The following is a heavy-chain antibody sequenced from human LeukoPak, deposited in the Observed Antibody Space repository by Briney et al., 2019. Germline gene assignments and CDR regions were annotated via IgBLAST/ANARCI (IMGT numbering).Heavy chain of an antibody. V-gene: IGHV3-11*04. Sequence: GGSLRLSCEASGFTFSDYYMSWIRQAPGKGLEWVSYISSSGSTLYYVDSVKGRFTISRDNAKNSLYLQMNSLRAEDTAVYYCAREGEHCSGTSCYTLHYYYYYMDVWGKGTTVTVSS. CDR1: GFTFSDYY. CDR2: ISSSGSTL. D-gene: IGHD2-2*02. J-gene: IGHJ6*03. CDR3: AREGEHCSGTSCYTLHYYYYYMDV.